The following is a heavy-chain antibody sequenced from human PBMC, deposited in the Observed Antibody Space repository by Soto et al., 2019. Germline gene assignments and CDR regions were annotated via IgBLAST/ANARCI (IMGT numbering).Heavy chain of an antibody. D-gene: IGHD3-22*01. V-gene: IGHV1-69*13. CDR3: ARGPFNYDSSGYYVY. CDR1: GGTFSSYA. J-gene: IGHJ1*01. CDR2: IIPIFGTA. Sequence: SVKVSCKASGGTFSSYAISWVRQAPGQGLEWMGGIIPIFGTANYAQKFQGRVTITADESTSTAYMELSSLRSDDTAVYYCARGPFNYDSSGYYVYWGQGTLVTVSS.